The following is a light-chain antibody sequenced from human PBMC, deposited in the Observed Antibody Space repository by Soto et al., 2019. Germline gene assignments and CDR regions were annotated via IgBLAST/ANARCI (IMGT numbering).Light chain of an antibody. Sequence: VLTQPPSVSGTLGQGVTISCSGSTSNIGENSVGWFQQLPGTAPKVLIYVTNKRPSGVPARFSASKSGTSAYLAISGLQSEDEADYYCAAWDGSLNGHVFGTGTKVTVL. CDR2: VTN. J-gene: IGLJ1*01. V-gene: IGLV1-44*01. CDR3: AAWDGSLNGHV. CDR1: TSNIGENS.